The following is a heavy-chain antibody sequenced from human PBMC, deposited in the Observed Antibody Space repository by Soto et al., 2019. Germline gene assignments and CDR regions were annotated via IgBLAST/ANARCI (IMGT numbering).Heavy chain of an antibody. CDR1: GGSFSGYY. V-gene: IGHV4-34*01. J-gene: IGHJ6*03. Sequence: PSETLSLTCAVYGGSFSGYYWSWIRQPPGKGLEWIGEINHSGSTNYNPSLKSRVTISVDTSKNQFSLKLSSVTAADTAVYYCARALKFCSGGSCYPFYYYYYYMDVWGKGTTVTVSS. CDR2: INHSGST. CDR3: ARALKFCSGGSCYPFYYYYYYMDV. D-gene: IGHD2-15*01.